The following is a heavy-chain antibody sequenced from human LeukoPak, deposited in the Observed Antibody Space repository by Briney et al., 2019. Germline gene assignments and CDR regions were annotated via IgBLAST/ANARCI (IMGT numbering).Heavy chain of an antibody. Sequence: ASVKVSCKASRYSFTGYYMHWVRLAPGQGLEWMGWINADSGGTKYAEKFQGRVAMTRDTSISTAYMELSRLRSDDTAVYYCARDEGYYNYMDVWGKGTTVSVSS. J-gene: IGHJ6*03. CDR2: INADSGGT. CDR1: RYSFTGYY. CDR3: ARDEGYYNYMDV. V-gene: IGHV1-2*02.